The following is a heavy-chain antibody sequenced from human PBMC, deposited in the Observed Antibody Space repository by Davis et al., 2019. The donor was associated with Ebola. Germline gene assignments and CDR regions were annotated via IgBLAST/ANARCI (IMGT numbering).Heavy chain of an antibody. V-gene: IGHV1-8*01. D-gene: IGHD2-15*01. CDR2: MNPDSGNT. Sequence: ASVKVSCKVSGYTLTELPIHWVRQATGQGLEWMGWMNPDSGNTGYAQKFQGRVTMTRDTSITTAYMELRSLSSDDTAVYYCTRGIARRRSGSWFDPWGQGTPVTVSS. J-gene: IGHJ5*02. CDR1: GYTLTELP. CDR3: TRGIARRRSGSWFDP.